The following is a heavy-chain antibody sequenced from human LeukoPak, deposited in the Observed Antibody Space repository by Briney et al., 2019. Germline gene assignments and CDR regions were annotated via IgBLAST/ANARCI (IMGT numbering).Heavy chain of an antibody. D-gene: IGHD2-15*01. Sequence: SETLSLTCTVSGGSISSYYWSWIRQPPGKGLEWIGYIYTSGSTNYNPSLKSRVTISVDTSKNQFSLKLSSVTAADTAVYYCARDPRYCSGGSCFSDAFAIWGQGTMVTVSS. CDR1: GGSISSYY. CDR3: ARDPRYCSGGSCFSDAFAI. V-gene: IGHV4-4*09. CDR2: IYTSGST. J-gene: IGHJ3*02.